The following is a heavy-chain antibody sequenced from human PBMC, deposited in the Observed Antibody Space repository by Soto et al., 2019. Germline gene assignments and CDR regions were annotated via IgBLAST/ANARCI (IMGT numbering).Heavy chain of an antibody. CDR3: ARVVEVATISYYYYGMDV. CDR1: GGTFSSYA. D-gene: IGHD5-12*01. V-gene: IGHV1-69*01. CDR2: IIPIFGTA. J-gene: IGHJ6*02. Sequence: QVQLVQSGAEVKKPGSSVKVSCKASGGTFSSYAISWVRQAPGQGLEWMGGIIPIFGTANYAQKFQGRVTITADESTSTAYMELGSLRSEDTAVYYCARVVEVATISYYYYGMDVWGQGTTVTVSS.